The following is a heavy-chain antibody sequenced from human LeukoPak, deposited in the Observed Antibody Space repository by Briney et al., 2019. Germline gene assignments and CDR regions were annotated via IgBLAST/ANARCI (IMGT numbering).Heavy chain of an antibody. CDR3: ARDLHTYSGSYY. J-gene: IGHJ4*02. CDR1: GFTFSDYY. V-gene: IGHV3-11*01. CDR2: ISSSGSTI. Sequence: GGSLRLSCAASGFTFSDYYMSWIRQAPGKGLEWVSYISSSGSTIYYADSVKGRFTISRDNSKNTLYLQMNSLRAEDTAVYYCARDLHTYSGSYYWGQGTLVTVSS. D-gene: IGHD1-26*01.